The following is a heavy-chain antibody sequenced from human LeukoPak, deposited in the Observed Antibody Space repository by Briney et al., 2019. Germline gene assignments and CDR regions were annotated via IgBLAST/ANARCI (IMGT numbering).Heavy chain of an antibody. Sequence: GGSLRLSCAASGFTFINAWMTWVRQAPGKGLEWVGRIKSKTDGGTTDYAAPVKGRFTISRDDSKNTLYLQMNSLKTEDTAVYYCTTAPGIGADGMATFDYRGQGTQVTVSS. CDR2: IKSKTDGGTT. CDR1: GFTFINAW. J-gene: IGHJ4*02. CDR3: TTAPGIGADGMATFDY. V-gene: IGHV3-15*01. D-gene: IGHD6-13*01.